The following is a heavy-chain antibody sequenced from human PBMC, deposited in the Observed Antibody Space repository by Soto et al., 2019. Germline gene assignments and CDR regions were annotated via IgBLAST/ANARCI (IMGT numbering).Heavy chain of an antibody. Sequence: PGGSLRLSCAASGFTVSSNYMIWVRQAPGKGLEWVSVIYSGGSTYYADSVKGRFTISRDNSKNTLYLQMNSLRAEDTAVYYCARAVFVIGSWYEGGMDVWGQGTTVTVSS. CDR1: GFTVSSNY. V-gene: IGHV3-53*01. CDR3: ARAVFVIGSWYEGGMDV. D-gene: IGHD6-13*01. J-gene: IGHJ6*02. CDR2: IYSGGST.